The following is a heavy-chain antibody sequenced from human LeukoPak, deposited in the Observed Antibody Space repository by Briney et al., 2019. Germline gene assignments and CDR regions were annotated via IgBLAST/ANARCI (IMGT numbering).Heavy chain of an antibody. J-gene: IGHJ4*02. CDR1: GGSISVYY. Sequence: KPSETLSLTCTISGGSISVYYWSWIRQPPGKGLERIGYISNTGDTKNNPSLKSRVAMSLDTSKSQLSLHLSSVTAADTAVYFCARYSGGWPYYFDYWGQGALVTVSS. CDR2: ISNTGDT. CDR3: ARYSGGWPYYFDY. D-gene: IGHD6-19*01. V-gene: IGHV4-59*08.